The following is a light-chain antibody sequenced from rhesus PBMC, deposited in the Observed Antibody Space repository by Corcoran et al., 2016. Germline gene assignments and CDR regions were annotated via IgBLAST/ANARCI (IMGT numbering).Light chain of an antibody. V-gene: IGKV1-74*01. CDR3: QHGYGTPYS. Sequence: DIQMTQSPSSLSASVGDRVTITCRASENVNNYLNWNQQKPGKAPKLLLYKASTLQSGVPSRFSGIGSGTDYTFTISSLQPEDVATYYCQHGYGTPYSFGQGTKVEIK. CDR2: KAS. CDR1: ENVNNY. J-gene: IGKJ2*01.